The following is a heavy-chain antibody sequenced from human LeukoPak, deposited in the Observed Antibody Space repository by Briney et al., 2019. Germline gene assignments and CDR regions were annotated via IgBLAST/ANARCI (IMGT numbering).Heavy chain of an antibody. CDR2: ISYDGNNK. D-gene: IGHD6-19*01. CDR1: GFTFSSYA. Sequence: PGGSLRLSCAASGFTFSSYAMHWVRQASGKGLEWVAVISYDGNNKYYADSVKGRFTISRDNSKNTLYLQMSSLRVEDTAVYYCASSRSGWIYFDYWGQGTLVTVSS. V-gene: IGHV3-30*15. J-gene: IGHJ4*02. CDR3: ASSRSGWIYFDY.